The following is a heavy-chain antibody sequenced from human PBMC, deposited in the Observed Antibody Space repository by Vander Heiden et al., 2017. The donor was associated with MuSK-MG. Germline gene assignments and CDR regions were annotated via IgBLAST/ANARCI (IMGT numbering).Heavy chain of an antibody. CDR1: GFTFSGYA. CDR2: ISGSGGST. V-gene: IGHV3-23*01. CDR3: AKWGAKAGRTVTKGFDY. Sequence: EVQLLESGGGLVQPGGSLRLYCAASGFTFSGYAISWVRQAPGKGLEWVSAISGSGGSTYYADSVKGRFTISRDNSKNTLYLQMNSLRAEDTAVYYCAKWGAKAGRTVTKGFDYWGQGTLVTVSS. D-gene: IGHD4-17*01. J-gene: IGHJ4*02.